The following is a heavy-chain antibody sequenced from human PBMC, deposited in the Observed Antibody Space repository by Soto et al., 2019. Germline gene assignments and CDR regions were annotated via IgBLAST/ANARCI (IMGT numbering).Heavy chain of an antibody. D-gene: IGHD2-21*02. Sequence: QVQLVQSGAEVKKPGSSVKVSCKASGGTFSSYAISWVRQAPGQGLEWMGGIIPIFGTANYAQKFQGRVTITADESTSTAYMELSSLRSEDTAVYYCARGPLDIVVVTAPGYFDLWGRGTLVTVSS. J-gene: IGHJ2*01. V-gene: IGHV1-69*12. CDR2: IIPIFGTA. CDR1: GGTFSSYA. CDR3: ARGPLDIVVVTAPGYFDL.